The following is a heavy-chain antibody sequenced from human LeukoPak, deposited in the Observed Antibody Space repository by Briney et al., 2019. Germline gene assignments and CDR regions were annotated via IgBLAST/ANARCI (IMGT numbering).Heavy chain of an antibody. J-gene: IGHJ4*02. D-gene: IGHD2-8*01. CDR2: ISWNSGSI. CDR3: AKDGVDYIDY. Sequence: GGSLRLSCAASGFTFDDYAMHWVRQAPGKGLEWVSGISWNSGSIGYADSVKGRFTISRDNAKNSLYLQMNSLRAEDTALYYCAKDGVDYIDYWGQGTLVTVSS. V-gene: IGHV3-9*01. CDR1: GFTFDDYA.